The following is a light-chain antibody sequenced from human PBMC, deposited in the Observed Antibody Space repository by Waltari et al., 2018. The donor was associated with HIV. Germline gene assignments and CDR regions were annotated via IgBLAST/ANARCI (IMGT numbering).Light chain of an antibody. CDR1: QSISSW. V-gene: IGKV1-5*03. CDR3: QQYYSYSWDP. Sequence: QMTQSPSTLSASVGDRVTITCRASQSISSWLAWYQQKPGKAPKVLIYKASSLESGVPSRFSGSGSGTEFTLTISSLQPDDFATYYCQQYYSYSWDPFGQGTKVEIK. J-gene: IGKJ1*01. CDR2: KAS.